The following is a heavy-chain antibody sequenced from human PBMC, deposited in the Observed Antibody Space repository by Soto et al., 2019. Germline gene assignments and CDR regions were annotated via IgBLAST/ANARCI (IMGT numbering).Heavy chain of an antibody. Sequence: GGSLRLSCAASGFTVSRNYMSWVRQAPGKGLEWVSVIYSGGSTYYADSVKGRFTISRHNSKNTLYLQMNSLRAEDTAVYYCARLSTYYYDSSGYYPKAPRFYGMDVWGQGTTVTVSS. V-gene: IGHV3-53*04. CDR2: IYSGGST. CDR3: ARLSTYYYDSSGYYPKAPRFYGMDV. J-gene: IGHJ6*02. CDR1: GFTVSRNY. D-gene: IGHD3-22*01.